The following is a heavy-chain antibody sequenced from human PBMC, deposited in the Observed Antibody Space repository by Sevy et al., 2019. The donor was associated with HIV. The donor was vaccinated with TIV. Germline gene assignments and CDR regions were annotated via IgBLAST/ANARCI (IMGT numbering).Heavy chain of an antibody. Sequence: SETLSLTCTVSGGSISSGGYYWSWIRQHPGKGLEWIGYIYYSGSTYYNPSLKSRVTISVDTSKNQFSLELSSVTAADTAVYYCARDSAYCGGDCQNWYFDLWGRGTLVTVSS. V-gene: IGHV4-31*03. CDR1: GGSISSGGYY. CDR2: IYYSGST. CDR3: ARDSAYCGGDCQNWYFDL. D-gene: IGHD2-21*02. J-gene: IGHJ2*01.